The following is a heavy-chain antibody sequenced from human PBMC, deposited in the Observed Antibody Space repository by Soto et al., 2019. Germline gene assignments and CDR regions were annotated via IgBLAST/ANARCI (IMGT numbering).Heavy chain of an antibody. J-gene: IGHJ5*02. CDR1: SGSIRNGGYY. V-gene: IGHV4-31*03. D-gene: IGHD6-19*01. CDR3: ARVFSDSSSFFGR. CDR2: IYYSGST. Sequence: TSETLSLTSTVSSGSIRNGGYYRSWIKQHPVKGLEWIGYIYYSGSTYYNPSLTSRVTISVDTSKNQFSLKLSSVTAAYTAVYYSARVFSDSSSFFGRWGQGTLVTVSP.